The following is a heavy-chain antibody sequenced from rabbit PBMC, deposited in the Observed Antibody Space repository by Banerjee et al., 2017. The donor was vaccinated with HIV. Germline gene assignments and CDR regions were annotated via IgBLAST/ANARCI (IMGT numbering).Heavy chain of an antibody. D-gene: IGHD6-1*01. CDR2: IDAGSSGST. J-gene: IGHJ6*01. V-gene: IGHV1S40*01. Sequence: QSLEESGGDLVKPGASLTLTCTASGFTLSSSYWMCWVRQAPGKGLEWIACIDAGSSGSTYYASWAKGRFTISKASSTTVTLQMTSLTAADTATYFCAREYFGNAYPIGDIPSLWGQGTLVTVS. CDR1: GFTLSSSYW. CDR3: AREYFGNAYPIGDIPSL.